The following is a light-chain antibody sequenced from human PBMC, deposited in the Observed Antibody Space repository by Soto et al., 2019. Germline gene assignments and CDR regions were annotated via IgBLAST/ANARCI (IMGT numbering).Light chain of an antibody. V-gene: IGKV4-1*01. CDR2: WAS. CDR1: QSVLYSSNTKDY. Sequence: DIVMTQSPDSLAVSLGERATINCKSSQSVLYSSNTKDYLAWYQQKPGQPPKLLIYWASARESGVPDRFSGSGSGTDFTLTISSLPAEDVAVYYCHQYYDSPLTFGGGTKVEIK. CDR3: HQYYDSPLT. J-gene: IGKJ4*01.